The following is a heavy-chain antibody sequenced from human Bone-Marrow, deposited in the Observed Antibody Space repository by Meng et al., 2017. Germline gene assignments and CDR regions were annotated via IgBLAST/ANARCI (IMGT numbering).Heavy chain of an antibody. CDR1: GYTFTHYA. Sequence: ASVKVSCKASGYTFTHYAINWLRQAPGQGLEWMGWINPNSGGTNYAQKFQGRVTMTRDTSISTAYMELSRLRSDDTAVYYCARDGGSEYYDILTGYYNWGQGTLVTVSS. V-gene: IGHV1-2*02. D-gene: IGHD3-9*01. CDR3: ARDGGSEYYDILTGYYN. J-gene: IGHJ4*02. CDR2: INPNSGGT.